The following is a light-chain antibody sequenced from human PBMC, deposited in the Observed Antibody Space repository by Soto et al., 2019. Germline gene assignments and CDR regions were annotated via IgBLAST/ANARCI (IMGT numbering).Light chain of an antibody. J-gene: IGKJ1*01. V-gene: IGKV3-20*01. CDR1: QTIGTNY. CDR2: GTS. Sequence: EMVLTQSPGTLSLSPGETATLSCRASQTIGTNYLAWYQQKPGQAPRLLMFGTSNRATDIPDRFGVSGSGTDFTLTISRLEPEDFAVYYCQHYSRTLPWTFGQGTKV. CDR3: QHYSRTLPWT.